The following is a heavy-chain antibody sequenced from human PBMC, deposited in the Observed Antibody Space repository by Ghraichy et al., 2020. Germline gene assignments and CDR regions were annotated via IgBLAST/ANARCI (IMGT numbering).Heavy chain of an antibody. V-gene: IGHV1-3*01. Sequence: ASVKVSCKASGYIFTSYVIHWVRQAPGQRLEWMGWINAGNGNTKYSQNFQGRVTITRDTSASTVYMELSSLRSEDTAIYYCARDLEANLPYWNCDLWGRGTLVTGSS. J-gene: IGHJ2*01. CDR3: ARDLEANLPYWNCDL. CDR1: GYIFTSYV. CDR2: INAGNGNT. D-gene: IGHD1-26*01.